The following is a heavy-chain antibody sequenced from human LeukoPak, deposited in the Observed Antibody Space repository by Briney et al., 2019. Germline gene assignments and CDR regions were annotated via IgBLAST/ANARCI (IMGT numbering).Heavy chain of an antibody. D-gene: IGHD4-23*01. CDR3: ARLAVDDDFDY. CDR1: GGSFNGHY. J-gene: IGHJ4*02. V-gene: IGHV4-34*01. CDR2: INHSGST. Sequence: SETLSLTCAVHGGSFNGHYWSWIPHPPGKGLEWIGEINHSGSTNYNPSLKSQVTISVDAFKNQFPLKLSSVTAADTAVYYCARLAVDDDFDYWGQGNLVTVSS.